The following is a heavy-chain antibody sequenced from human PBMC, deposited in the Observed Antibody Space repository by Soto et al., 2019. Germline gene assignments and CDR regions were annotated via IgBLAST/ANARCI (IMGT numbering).Heavy chain of an antibody. Sequence: ASVKVSCKASGYTFTSYGISWVRQAPGQGLEWMGWISAYNGSTNYAQKLQGRVTMTTDTSTSTAYMELRSLRSDDTAVYYCASHSGSYYWFDPWGQGTLVTVSS. CDR1: GYTFTSYG. V-gene: IGHV1-18*04. J-gene: IGHJ5*02. CDR3: ASHSGSYYWFDP. CDR2: ISAYNGST. D-gene: IGHD1-26*01.